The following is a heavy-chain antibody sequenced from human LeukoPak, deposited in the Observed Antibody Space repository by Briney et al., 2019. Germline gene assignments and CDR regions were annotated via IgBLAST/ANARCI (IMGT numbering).Heavy chain of an antibody. CDR3: ARARSSSQPIDY. CDR1: GYTFTSYG. CDR2: ISAYSSNT. J-gene: IGHJ4*02. Sequence: ASVKVSCKASGYTFTSYGISWVRQAPGQGLEWMAWISAYSSNTNYALKLQGRVIMTTDTSTSTAYMELRSLRSDDTAVYYCARARSSSQPIDYWGQGTLVTVSS. D-gene: IGHD6-13*01. V-gene: IGHV1-18*01.